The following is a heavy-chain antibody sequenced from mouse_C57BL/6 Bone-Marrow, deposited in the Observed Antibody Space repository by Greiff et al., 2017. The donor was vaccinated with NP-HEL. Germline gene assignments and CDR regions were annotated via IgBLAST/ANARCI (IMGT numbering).Heavy chain of an antibody. CDR3: AREEGWDGYYYWYCDV. J-gene: IGHJ1*03. V-gene: IGHV1-72*01. Sequence: QVQLQQPGAELVKPGASVKLSCKASGYTFTSYWMHWVKQRPGRGLEWIGRIDPNSGGTKYNEKFKSKATLTVDKPSSPAYMQLSSLPSEDSAVYYCAREEGWDGYYYWYCDVWGTGTTVTVSS. CDR2: IDPNSGGT. CDR1: GYTFTSYW. D-gene: IGHD2-3*01.